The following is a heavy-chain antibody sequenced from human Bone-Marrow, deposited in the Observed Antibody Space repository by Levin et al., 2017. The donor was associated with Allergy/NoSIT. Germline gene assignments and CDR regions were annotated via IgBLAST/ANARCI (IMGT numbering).Heavy chain of an antibody. CDR2: ISYDGGHK. D-gene: IGHD1-26*01. CDR1: GFTFSAFG. CDR3: TRDRGEWGQFYFDY. Sequence: QRGESLKISCAASGFTFSAFGMHWVRQAPGRGLEWVAVISYDGGHKFYADSVKGRFTISRDNSKNTHYLQMNSLRAEDTAVYYCTRDRGEWGQFYFDYWGQGILVTVSS. J-gene: IGHJ4*02. V-gene: IGHV3-33*01.